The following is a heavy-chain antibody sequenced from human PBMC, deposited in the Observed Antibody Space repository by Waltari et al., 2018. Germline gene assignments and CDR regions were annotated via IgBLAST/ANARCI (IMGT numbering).Heavy chain of an antibody. V-gene: IGHV4-39*07. Sequence: QLQVKEAGPGRGKHAETLSLTGTGPSSAIRNNNYYWGWVRQPPGTGLEWIGRFYKGGTTYYNPSLTSRVTISVDTSNNQFSLKLNSVTAADTAVYYCVRGYPDIVATISDYWGQGTLVIVSS. CDR3: VRGYPDIVATISDY. D-gene: IGHD5-12*01. CDR1: SSAIRNNNYY. CDR2: FYKGGTT. J-gene: IGHJ4*02.